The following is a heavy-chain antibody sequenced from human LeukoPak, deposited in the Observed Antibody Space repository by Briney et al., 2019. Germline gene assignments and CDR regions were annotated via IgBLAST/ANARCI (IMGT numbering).Heavy chain of an antibody. CDR2: IYWDDDK. D-gene: IGHD3-10*01. CDR3: AHSPYKYYGSGSYYFDY. V-gene: IGHV2-5*08. CDR1: GFSLRNSGMC. J-gene: IGHJ4*02. Sequence: SGPALVKPTQTLTLTCTFSGFSLRNSGMCVSWIRQPPGKALEWLALIYWDDDKRYSPSLKSRLTITKDTSKNQVVLTMTNMDPVDTATYYCAHSPYKYYGSGSYYFDYWGQGTLVTVSS.